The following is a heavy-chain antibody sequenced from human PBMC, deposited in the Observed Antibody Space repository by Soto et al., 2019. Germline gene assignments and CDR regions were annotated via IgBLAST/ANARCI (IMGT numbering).Heavy chain of an antibody. CDR1: GFTFSNYA. J-gene: IGHJ4*02. CDR3: ARNYYDSSGGFDY. Sequence: GGSLRLSCAASGFTFSNYAVTWVRQAPGKGLEWVSTISGSGGSTYYADSVKGRFTISRDNSKNTLYLQMNSLRAEDTAVYYCARNYYDSSGGFDYWGQGTLVTVSS. CDR2: ISGSGGST. V-gene: IGHV3-23*01. D-gene: IGHD3-22*01.